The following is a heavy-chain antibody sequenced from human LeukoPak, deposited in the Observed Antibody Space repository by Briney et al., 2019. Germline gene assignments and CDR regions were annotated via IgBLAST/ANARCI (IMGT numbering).Heavy chain of an antibody. CDR2: INHSGST. J-gene: IGHJ5*02. Sequence: PSETLSLTCAVYGGSFSGYYWSWIRQPPGKGLEWIGEINHSGSTNYNPSLKSRVTISVDTSKNQFSLKLSSVTAADTAVYYCARTATYIVVVPAAMGRYNWFDPWGQGTLVTVSS. D-gene: IGHD2-2*01. CDR1: GGSFSGYY. CDR3: ARTATYIVVVPAAMGRYNWFDP. V-gene: IGHV4-34*01.